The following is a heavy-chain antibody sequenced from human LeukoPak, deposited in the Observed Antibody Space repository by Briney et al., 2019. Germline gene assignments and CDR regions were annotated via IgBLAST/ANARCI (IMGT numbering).Heavy chain of an antibody. V-gene: IGHV3-21*01. D-gene: IGHD5-24*01. CDR2: ISGSSSYI. J-gene: IGHJ4*02. Sequence: GGSLRLSCAASGFTFISYSMNWVRQAPGKGLEWVSSISGSSSYIYYADSVQGRCTISRDNTKNSLYLQMNSLRAEDTAVYYCAREGRDGYKPDFWGQGTLVTVSS. CDR1: GFTFISYS. CDR3: AREGRDGYKPDF.